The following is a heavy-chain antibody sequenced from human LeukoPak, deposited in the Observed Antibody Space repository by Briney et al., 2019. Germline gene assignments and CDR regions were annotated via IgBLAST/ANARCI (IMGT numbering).Heavy chain of an antibody. CDR2: ISSSGSTI. CDR3: ARDQITWPDDY. D-gene: IGHD3-16*01. CDR1: GFTFSSYS. V-gene: IGHV3-48*04. Sequence: GGSLRLSCAASGFTFSSYSMNWVRQAPGKGLEWVSYISSSGSTIYYADSVKGRFTISRDNAKNSLYLQMNSLRAEDTAVYYCARDQITWPDDYWGQGTLVTVSS. J-gene: IGHJ4*02.